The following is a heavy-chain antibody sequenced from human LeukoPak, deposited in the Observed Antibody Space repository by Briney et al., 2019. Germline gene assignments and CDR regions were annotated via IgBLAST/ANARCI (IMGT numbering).Heavy chain of an antibody. CDR2: INHSGST. J-gene: IGHJ6*02. V-gene: IGHV4-34*01. CDR1: GGSFSGYY. Sequence: SETLSLTCAVYGGSFSGYYWSWIRQPPGKGLEWIGEINHSGSTNYNPSLKSRVTISVDTSKNQSSLKLSSVTAADTAVYYCARGVRYQLLYRYYYYGMDVWGQGTTVTVSS. D-gene: IGHD2-2*02. CDR3: ARGVRYQLLYRYYYYGMDV.